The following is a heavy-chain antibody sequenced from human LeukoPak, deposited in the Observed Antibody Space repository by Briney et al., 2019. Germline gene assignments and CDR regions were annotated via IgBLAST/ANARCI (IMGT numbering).Heavy chain of an antibody. V-gene: IGHV3-15*01. CDR3: TTCSTSCSIRSYYYYMDV. CDR1: GFTFSSYS. J-gene: IGHJ6*03. CDR2: IKSKTDGGTT. Sequence: GGSLRLSCAASGFTFSSYSMNWVRQAPGKGLEWVGRIKSKTDGGTTDYAAPVKGRFTISRDDSKNTLYLQMNSLKTEDTAVYYCTTCSTSCSIRSYYYYMDVWGKGTTVTVSS. D-gene: IGHD2-2*01.